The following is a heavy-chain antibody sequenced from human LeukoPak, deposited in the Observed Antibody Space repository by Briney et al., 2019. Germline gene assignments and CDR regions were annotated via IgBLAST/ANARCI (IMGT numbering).Heavy chain of an antibody. J-gene: IGHJ4*02. D-gene: IGHD4-17*01. CDR1: GFTFSGSG. CDR3: AKAEVGDGDYLFDY. CDR2: IRYHGSDK. Sequence: GGSLRLSCAASGFTFSGSGMHWVRQAPGKGLEWVAFIRYHGSDKFYADSVKGRFTISRDNSKNTLYLQMNSLRPEDTSVYYCAKAEVGDGDYLFDYWGQGTLVTVSS. V-gene: IGHV3-30*02.